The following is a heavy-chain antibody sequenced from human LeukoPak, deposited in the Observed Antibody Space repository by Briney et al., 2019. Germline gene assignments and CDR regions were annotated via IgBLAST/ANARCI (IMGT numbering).Heavy chain of an antibody. Sequence: SQTLSLTCTVSGGSISSDGYYWSWIRQHPGKGLEWIGYIYYSVSNYYNPSLKSRVTIPVDTSKNQFSLKLSSVTAADTALYYCARDLHYYVAMDVWGQGTTVTVSS. D-gene: IGHD3-10*02. J-gene: IGHJ6*02. CDR3: ARDLHYYVAMDV. V-gene: IGHV4-31*03. CDR2: IYYSVSN. CDR1: GGSISSDGYY.